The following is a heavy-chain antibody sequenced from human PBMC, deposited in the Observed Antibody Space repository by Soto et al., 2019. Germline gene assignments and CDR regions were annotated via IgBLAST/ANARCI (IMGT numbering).Heavy chain of an antibody. J-gene: IGHJ4*02. V-gene: IGHV4-39*07. Sequence: SETLSLTCTVSGGSISSSSYYWGWIRQPPGKGLEWIGSIYYSGSNYYNPSLKRRVTITVDTSKIQYSLKLSSVTTADTAVYYCARDATYYFDYWGQGTLVTVSS. CDR2: IYYSGSN. CDR1: GGSISSSSYY. CDR3: ARDATYYFDY.